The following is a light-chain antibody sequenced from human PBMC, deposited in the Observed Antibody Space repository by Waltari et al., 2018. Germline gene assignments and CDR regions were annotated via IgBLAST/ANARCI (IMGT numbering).Light chain of an antibody. CDR3: QKYFSVPQT. Sequence: DIQMTQSPSSLSASVGDRVTITCRASQGISNRLAWYQQQPGKVPKLLIYGASTLQSGVPSRFSGSGSGTDFTLTISSLQPEDVATYYCQKYFSVPQTFGQGTKVEIK. CDR1: QGISNR. CDR2: GAS. J-gene: IGKJ1*01. V-gene: IGKV1-27*01.